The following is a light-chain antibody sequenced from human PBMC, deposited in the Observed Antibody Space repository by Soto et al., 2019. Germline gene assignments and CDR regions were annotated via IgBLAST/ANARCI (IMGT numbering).Light chain of an antibody. CDR2: GAS. CDR1: QSVSSN. CDR3: QQYNNLPIT. Sequence: EIVMKQSPATLSVTTGERATLSCRASQSVSSNLAWYQQKPGQAPRLLIYGASTRATGIPARFSGSGSGTEFTLTISSLQSEDFAVYYCQQYNNLPITFGQGTRLEI. V-gene: IGKV3-15*01. J-gene: IGKJ5*01.